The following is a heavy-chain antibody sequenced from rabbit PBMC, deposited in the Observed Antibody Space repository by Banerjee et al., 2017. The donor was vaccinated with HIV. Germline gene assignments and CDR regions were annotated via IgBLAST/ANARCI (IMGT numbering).Heavy chain of an antibody. J-gene: IGHJ3*01. Sequence: RFTISRSTSLNTVTLQMTSLTAADTATYFCARASGSSGYDLWGQGTLVTVS. V-gene: IGHV1S47*01. CDR3: ARASGSSGYDL. D-gene: IGHD1-1*01.